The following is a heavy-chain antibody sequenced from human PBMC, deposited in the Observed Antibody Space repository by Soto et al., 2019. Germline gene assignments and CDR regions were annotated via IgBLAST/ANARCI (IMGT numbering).Heavy chain of an antibody. V-gene: IGHV4-39*01. J-gene: IGHJ6*02. CDR1: GGSISSSSYY. CDR3: ARREDGMDV. Sequence: PSETLSLTCTVSGGSISSSSYYWGWIRQPPGKGLEWIGSIYYSGSTYYNQSLKNRVTKSVDTSKNQFSLKLSSVTAADTAVYYCARREDGMDVWGQGTTVTVSS. CDR2: IYYSGST.